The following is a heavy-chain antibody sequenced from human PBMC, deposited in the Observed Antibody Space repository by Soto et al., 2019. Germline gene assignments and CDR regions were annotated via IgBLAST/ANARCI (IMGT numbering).Heavy chain of an antibody. CDR1: GGSISSSNW. D-gene: IGHD3-3*01. CDR2: IYHSGST. J-gene: IGHJ6*02. V-gene: IGHV4-4*02. Sequence: SETLSLTRAFSGGSISSSNWWSWVRQPPGKGVEWVGEIYHSGSTNYNPSLKSRVTISVDKSKNQFPLKLSSVTAADTAVYYCARALGIFGVVITPSYYYYGMDVWGQGTTVTVSS. CDR3: ARALGIFGVVITPSYYYYGMDV.